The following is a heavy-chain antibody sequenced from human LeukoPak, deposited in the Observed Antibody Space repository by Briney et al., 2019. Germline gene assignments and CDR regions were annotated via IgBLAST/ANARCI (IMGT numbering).Heavy chain of an antibody. CDR3: ARTHGGYSGSYWSDDDAFDI. Sequence: PSETLSLTCTVSGGSISSSSYYWGWIRQPPGKGLEWIGSIYYSGSTYYNPSLKSRVTISVDTSKNQFSLKLGSVTAADTAVYYCARTHGGYSGSYWSDDDAFDIWGQGTMVTVSS. V-gene: IGHV4-39*07. D-gene: IGHD1-26*01. CDR2: IYYSGST. J-gene: IGHJ3*02. CDR1: GGSISSSSYY.